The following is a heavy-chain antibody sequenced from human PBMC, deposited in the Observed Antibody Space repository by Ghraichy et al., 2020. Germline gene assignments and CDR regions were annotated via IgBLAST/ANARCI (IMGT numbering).Heavy chain of an antibody. V-gene: IGHV3-33*01. CDR3: ARDIDTSSHYGWLDP. D-gene: IGHD2-2*01. CDR1: GFTFSHYG. J-gene: IGHJ5*02. CDR2: IWSDGSKE. Sequence: LSLTCAAFGFTFSHYGFHWVRQAPGKGLEWVAGIWSDGSKEIYADSVKGRFTISRDDSKNTVYLQMNSLRAEDTAVYKCARDIDTSSHYGWLDPWGQGTLVTISS.